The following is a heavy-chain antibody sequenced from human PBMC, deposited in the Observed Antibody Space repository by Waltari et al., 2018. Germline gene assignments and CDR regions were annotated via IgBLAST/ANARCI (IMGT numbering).Heavy chain of an antibody. CDR2: IYNTGST. CDR1: GYSISSGYS. CDR3: ARDRSGYFMD. D-gene: IGHD3-3*01. Sequence: QVQLQESGPGLVKPSETLSLTCAVSGYSISSGYSWGWIRQPPGKGLECIGNIYNTGSTYYIPSLKSRVTISVDTSKNQFSLKLSSVTAADTAVYYCARDRSGYFMDWGQGSLVTVSS. J-gene: IGHJ4*02. V-gene: IGHV4-38-2*01.